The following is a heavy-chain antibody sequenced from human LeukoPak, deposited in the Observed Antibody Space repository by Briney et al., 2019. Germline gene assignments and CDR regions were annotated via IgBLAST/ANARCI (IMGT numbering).Heavy chain of an antibody. CDR1: GLSIGDDW. CDR3: VRPNLVGARSGGSYFDF. Sequence: WGSLRLSRAATGLSIGDDWMHWVGQAPGKRMVWVSRINTDGSRAYYADSVEGRFTVSRDNADNTLYLQLSSLRVDDTAVYYCVRPNLVGARSGGSYFDFWGQGTMVTVSS. D-gene: IGHD1-26*01. V-gene: IGHV3-74*01. J-gene: IGHJ4*02. CDR2: INTDGSRA.